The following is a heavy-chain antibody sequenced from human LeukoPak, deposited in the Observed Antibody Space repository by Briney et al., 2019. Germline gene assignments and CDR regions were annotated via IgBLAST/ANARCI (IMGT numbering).Heavy chain of an antibody. CDR1: GGSISSGGYS. CDR2: IYHSGST. D-gene: IGHD5-12*01. J-gene: IGHJ4*02. CDR3: ARNLKVDIVATIMGFGGRDY. V-gene: IGHV4-30-2*01. Sequence: SETLSLTCAVSGGSISSGGYSWSWIRQPPGKGLEWIGYIYHSGSTYYNPSLKSRVTISVDRSKNQFSLKLSSVTAADTAVYYCARNLKVDIVATIMGFGGRDYWGQGTLVTVSS.